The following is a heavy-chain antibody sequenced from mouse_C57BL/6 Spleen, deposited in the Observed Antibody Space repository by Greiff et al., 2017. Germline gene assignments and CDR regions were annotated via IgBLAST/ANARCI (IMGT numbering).Heavy chain of an antibody. CDR2: ISSGSSTI. V-gene: IGHV5-17*01. CDR1: GFTFSDSG. Sequence: EVQLVESGGGLVKPGGSLKLSCAASGFTFSDSGMHWVRQAPEKGLEWVAYISSGSSTIYYADTVKGRFTISRDNAKNTLFLQMTSLRSEDTAMYYCARQSYYYGSRDFDYWGQGTTLTVSS. D-gene: IGHD1-1*01. J-gene: IGHJ2*01. CDR3: ARQSYYYGSRDFDY.